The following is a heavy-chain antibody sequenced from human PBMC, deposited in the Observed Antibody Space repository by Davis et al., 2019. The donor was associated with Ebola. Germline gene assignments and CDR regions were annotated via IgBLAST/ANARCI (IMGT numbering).Heavy chain of an antibody. J-gene: IGHJ4*02. CDR1: GGTFSSYT. V-gene: IGHV1-69*02. CDR2: IILMLGVA. Sequence: AASVKVSCKASGGTFSSYTISWVRQAPGQGLEWMGRIILMLGVANYAQKFQGRITITADKSTSTVYMELSSLRFDDTAVYYCERGRYINSPALWGQGTLVTVSS. D-gene: IGHD3-9*01. CDR3: ERGRYINSPAL.